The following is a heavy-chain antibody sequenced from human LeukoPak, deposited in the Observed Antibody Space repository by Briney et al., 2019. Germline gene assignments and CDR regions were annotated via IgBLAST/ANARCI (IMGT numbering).Heavy chain of an antibody. D-gene: IGHD1-1*01. CDR2: INIDGNKK. J-gene: IGHJ3*02. CDR3: ATYKAFHAFDI. CDR1: GFTFSTYW. V-gene: IGHV3-7*03. Sequence: PGESLRLSCAASGFTFSTYWMTWVRQAPGPGLEWVANINIDGNKKDYVCSVKGRFTISRDNAKNSLYLQMISLSAEDTAVYYCATYKAFHAFDIWGQGTMVTVSS.